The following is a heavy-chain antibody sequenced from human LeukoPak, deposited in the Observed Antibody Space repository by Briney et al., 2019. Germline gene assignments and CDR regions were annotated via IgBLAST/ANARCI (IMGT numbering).Heavy chain of an antibody. CDR3: ARGGAASHYYYMDV. J-gene: IGHJ6*03. CDR1: GYTFTSYG. D-gene: IGHD2-15*01. V-gene: IGHV1-18*01. CDR2: ISAHNGNT. Sequence: ASVKVSCKASGYTFTSYGISWVRQAPGQGLEWMGWISAHNGNTNFAQKLQGRVTMTTDTSTSTAYMELRSLRSDDTAVYYCARGGAASHYYYMDVWGKGTTVTVSS.